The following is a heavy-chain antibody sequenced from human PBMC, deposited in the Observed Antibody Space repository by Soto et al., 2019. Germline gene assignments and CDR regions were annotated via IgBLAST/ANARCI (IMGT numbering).Heavy chain of an antibody. CDR2: IFHSATT. CDR3: ARQGRAAAGGSFFYGLDV. D-gene: IGHD6-13*01. J-gene: IGHJ6*02. Sequence: TCAVSGASIISSNWWSWVRQPPGKGLEWIGEIFHSATTNYSPSLKSRVTISLDNSRTQFSLTLFSVTAADTAVYYCARQGRAAAGGSFFYGLDVWGRGTTVTVSS. CDR1: GASIISSNW. V-gene: IGHV4-4*02.